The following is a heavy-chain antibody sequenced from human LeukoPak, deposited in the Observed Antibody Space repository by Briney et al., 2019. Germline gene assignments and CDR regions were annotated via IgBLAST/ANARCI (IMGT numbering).Heavy chain of an antibody. CDR1: GFTFSSYA. V-gene: IGHV3-30*04. D-gene: IGHD2-15*01. J-gene: IGHJ4*02. Sequence: GGSLRLSCAASGFTFSSYAMHWVRQAPGKGLEWVAVISYDGSNKYYADSVKGRFTISRDNSENTLYLQMNSLRAEDTAVYYCAVGYCSGGSCYFVYWGQGTLVTVSS. CDR2: ISYDGSNK. CDR3: AVGYCSGGSCYFVY.